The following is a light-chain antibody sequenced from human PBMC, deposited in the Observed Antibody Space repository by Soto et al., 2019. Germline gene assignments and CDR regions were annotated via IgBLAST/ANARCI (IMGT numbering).Light chain of an antibody. Sequence: QSALTQPPSASGSPGQSVTISCTGTSSDVGGYTYVSWYQQHPGKAPKLIIYEVTKRPSGVPDRFSGSKSGSTASLTVSGLQAEDEADYYCSSYRSTSVYVFGTGTKLTVL. V-gene: IGLV2-8*01. CDR2: EVT. CDR3: SSYRSTSVYV. CDR1: SSDVGGYTY. J-gene: IGLJ1*01.